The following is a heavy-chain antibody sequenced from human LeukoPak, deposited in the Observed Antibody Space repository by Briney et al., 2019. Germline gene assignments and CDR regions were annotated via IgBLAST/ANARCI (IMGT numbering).Heavy chain of an antibody. CDR1: GGPIRGTSYY. V-gene: IGHV4-39*07. Sequence: SETLSLTCIVSGGPIRGTSYYWGWIRQSPGKGLEWIGSVSYSGSPYYNPSLKSRVTISVDTSKNQFSLKLSSVTAADTAVYYCARALVMITFGGVIVSAFDIWGQGTMVTVSS. D-gene: IGHD3-16*02. CDR3: ARALVMITFGGVIVSAFDI. CDR2: VSYSGSP. J-gene: IGHJ3*02.